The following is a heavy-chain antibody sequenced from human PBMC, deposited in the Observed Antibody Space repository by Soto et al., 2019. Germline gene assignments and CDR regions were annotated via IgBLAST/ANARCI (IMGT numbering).Heavy chain of an antibody. CDR1: GGSISSYY. Sequence: SETVSLTSSVSGGSISSYYWSWIRQPPGKGLEWIGYIYYTVSSNYNPSLKSRVTMSVDLSRNQFSLRLTSVTTADTAIYYCARGPNYDFWSGYFRGWGQGTLVTFSS. V-gene: IGHV4-59*01. D-gene: IGHD3-3*01. CDR3: ARGPNYDFWSGYFRG. J-gene: IGHJ4*02. CDR2: IYYTVSS.